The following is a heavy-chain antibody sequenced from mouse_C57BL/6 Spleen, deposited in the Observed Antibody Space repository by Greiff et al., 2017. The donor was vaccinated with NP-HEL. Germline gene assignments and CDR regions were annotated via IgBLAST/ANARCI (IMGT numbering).Heavy chain of an antibody. Sequence: EVQRVESGGDLVKPGGSLKLSCAASGFTFSSYGMSWVRQTPDKRLEWVATISSGGSYTYYPDSVKGRFTISRDNAKNTLYLQMSSLKSEDTAMYYCARQGAYYSNYDYWGQGTTLTVSS. CDR1: GFTFSSYG. CDR2: ISSGGSYT. CDR3: ARQGAYYSNYDY. V-gene: IGHV5-6*01. D-gene: IGHD2-5*01. J-gene: IGHJ2*01.